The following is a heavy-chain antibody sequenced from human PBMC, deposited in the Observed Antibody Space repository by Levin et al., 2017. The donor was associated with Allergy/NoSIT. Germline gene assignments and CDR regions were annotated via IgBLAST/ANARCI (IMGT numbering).Heavy chain of an antibody. V-gene: IGHV4-30-2*01. CDR1: GGSISSGGYS. D-gene: IGHD1-1*01. CDR2: IYHSGST. J-gene: IGHJ4*02. CDR3: ARAGRNDGEFDY. Sequence: SETLSLTCAVSGGSISSGGYSWSWIRQPPGKGLEWIGYIYHSGSTYYNPSLKSRVTISVDRSKNQFSLKLSSVTAADTAVYYCARAGRNDGEFDYWGQGTLVTVSS.